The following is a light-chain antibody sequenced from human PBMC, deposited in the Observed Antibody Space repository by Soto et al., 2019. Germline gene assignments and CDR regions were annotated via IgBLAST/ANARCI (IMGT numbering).Light chain of an antibody. CDR1: QSVNTY. J-gene: IGKJ2*02. V-gene: IGKV3-11*01. CDR3: QHHNYRCT. Sequence: EIVLTQSPATLSLSPGERATLSCRASQSVNTYLAWYQQKPDQAPRLLIYDASTRATGTPATRSGSGSATYFPLTISSLDNDVVAFYYGQHHNYRCTFGRGTKVDIK. CDR2: DAS.